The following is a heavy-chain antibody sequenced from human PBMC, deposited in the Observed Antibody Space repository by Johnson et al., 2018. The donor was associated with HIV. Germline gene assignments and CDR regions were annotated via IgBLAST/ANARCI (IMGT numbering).Heavy chain of an antibody. CDR2: ISYDGSNK. CDR1: GFTFSDYG. D-gene: IGHD1-26*01. Sequence: QVQLVESGGGVVQPGRSLRLSCAASGFTFSDYGMHWVRQAPGKGLEWVAVISYDGSNKYYADSVKGRFTISRDNSKNTLYLQRNSLRAEDTAVYYCAKGAAKWEVRSPAFDIWGQGTMVTVSA. CDR3: AKGAAKWEVRSPAFDI. V-gene: IGHV3-30*18. J-gene: IGHJ3*02.